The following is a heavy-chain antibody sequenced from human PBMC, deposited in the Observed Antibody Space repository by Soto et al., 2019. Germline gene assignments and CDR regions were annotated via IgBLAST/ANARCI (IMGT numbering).Heavy chain of an antibody. CDR2: VHYTGVT. V-gene: IGHV4-39*01. J-gene: IGHJ1*01. Sequence: SETLSLTSTVYGGSISIHHYYWGWVRPPPGKGLEWIGGVHYTGVTYHNPSHKSRVTVFVDTANNQFSLKLTSVTAADTAPYYCARQTDVYSKSNCERWGQGILVTVPQ. D-gene: IGHD6-13*01. CDR1: GGSISIHHYY. CDR3: ARQTDVYSKSNCER.